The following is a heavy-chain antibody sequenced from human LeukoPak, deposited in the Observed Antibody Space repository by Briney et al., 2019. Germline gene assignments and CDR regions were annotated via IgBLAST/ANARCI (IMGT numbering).Heavy chain of an antibody. CDR3: ASSKDAFDI. J-gene: IGHJ3*02. V-gene: IGHV3-30-3*01. Sequence: GGSLRLSCAASGFTFSSYAMHWVRQAPGKGLEWVAVISYDASNKYYADSVKARFTISRYNSKNTLYLQMNSLRAEDTAVYYCASSKDAFDIWGQGTMVTVSS. CDR1: GFTFSSYA. CDR2: ISYDASNK.